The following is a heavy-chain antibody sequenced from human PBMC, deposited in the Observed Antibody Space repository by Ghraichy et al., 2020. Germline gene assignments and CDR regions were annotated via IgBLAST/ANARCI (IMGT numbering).Heavy chain of an antibody. CDR2: MSYDGGDQ. CDR1: GFTFSYYG. CDR3: AKGRNGSTWYRGNHYYYYGMDV. D-gene: IGHD6-13*01. V-gene: IGHV3-30*18. J-gene: IGHJ6*02. Sequence: GESLNISCAASGFTFSYYGMYWVRQAPGKGLDWVAVMSYDGGDQYYADSVKGRFTISRDNSKNTLYLQMNSLRAEDTAVYYCAKGRNGSTWYRGNHYYYYGMDVWGQGTTVTVSS.